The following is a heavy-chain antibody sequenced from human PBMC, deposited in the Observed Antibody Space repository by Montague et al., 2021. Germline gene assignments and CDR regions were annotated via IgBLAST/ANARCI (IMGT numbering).Heavy chain of an antibody. CDR3: ASSSMTIWLLAYFDY. V-gene: IGHV4-39*01. CDR2: IYYSGST. J-gene: IGHJ4*02. Sequence: SETLSLTCTVSGGSISSSSYYWGWIRQPPGKGLEWIGSIYYSGSTYYNPSLKSRVTISVDTSKDQFSLKLNSVTAADTAVYYCASSSMTIWLLAYFDYWGQGTLVTVSS. CDR1: GGSISSSSYY. D-gene: IGHD5-24*01.